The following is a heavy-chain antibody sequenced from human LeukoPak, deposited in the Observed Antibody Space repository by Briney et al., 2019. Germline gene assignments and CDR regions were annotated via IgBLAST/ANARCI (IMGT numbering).Heavy chain of an antibody. CDR3: ARDKESGGSCCYNWFDP. CDR1: GYTFTNYG. CDR2: ISAYNGNT. V-gene: IGHV1-18*01. D-gene: IGHD2-15*01. Sequence: ASVKVSCKTSGYTFTNYGISWVRQAPGQGLEWMGWISAYNGNTNYAQKLQGRVTVTTDTSTSTAYMELRSLRSDDTAVYYCARDKESGGSCCYNWFDPWGRGTLVTVSS. J-gene: IGHJ5*02.